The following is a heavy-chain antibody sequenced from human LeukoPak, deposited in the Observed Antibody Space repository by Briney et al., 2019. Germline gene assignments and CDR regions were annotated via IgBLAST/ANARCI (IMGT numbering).Heavy chain of an antibody. Sequence: GGSLRLSCAASGFTFSSYGMYWVRQAPGKGLEWVGWINPNSGGTNYAQKFQGRVTMTRDTSISTAYMELSRLRSDDTAVYYCAREILYYDILTGYSILPYFDYWGQGTLVTVSS. CDR2: INPNSGGT. V-gene: IGHV1-2*02. J-gene: IGHJ4*02. CDR1: GFTFSSYG. CDR3: AREILYYDILTGYSILPYFDY. D-gene: IGHD3-9*01.